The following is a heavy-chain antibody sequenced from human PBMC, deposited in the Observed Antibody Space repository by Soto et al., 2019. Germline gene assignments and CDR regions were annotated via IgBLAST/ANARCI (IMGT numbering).Heavy chain of an antibody. J-gene: IGHJ4*02. Sequence: PGGSLRLSCATSGLTFSNYAMSWVRQAPGRGLEWVSSMSGSSSTTYYADSVKGRFTISRDRSKNTLYLQMTSLRAEDTAVYYCAKNQERELPRVIDFWVWRTLGTVSS. CDR2: MSGSSSTT. CDR1: GLTFSNYA. CDR3: AKNQERELPRVIDF. D-gene: IGHD3-16*02. V-gene: IGHV3-23*01.